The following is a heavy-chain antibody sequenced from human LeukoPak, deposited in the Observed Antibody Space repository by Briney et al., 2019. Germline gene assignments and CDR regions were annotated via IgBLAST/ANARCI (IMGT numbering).Heavy chain of an antibody. D-gene: IGHD2-15*01. J-gene: IGHJ3*02. V-gene: IGHV3-7*01. CDR3: ATELSGDAFDI. CDR1: EFTFNNYW. Sequence: PGGSLRLSCAGSEFTFNNYWMNWVRQAPGKGLQWVANINQDESEKNYVESVKGRFTISRDNANNSLYLQMNTLSAEDTAVYYRATELSGDAFDIWGQGTMVTVSS. CDR2: INQDESEK.